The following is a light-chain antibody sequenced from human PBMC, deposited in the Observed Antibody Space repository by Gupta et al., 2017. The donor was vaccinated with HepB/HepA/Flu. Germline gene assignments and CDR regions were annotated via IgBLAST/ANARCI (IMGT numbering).Light chain of an antibody. CDR1: KDIRNY. J-gene: IGKJ2*01. CDR3: QETYRAPPLT. Sequence: DIQMTQAPSSLSASVGDRVTITCRASKDIRNYLNCYQQKPGEAPKLLIYAASNLQSGVPSRFSGSASGTDFTLTINGRQPEDFVIFYCQETYRAPPLTFGQGTKLEI. CDR2: AAS. V-gene: IGKV1-39*01.